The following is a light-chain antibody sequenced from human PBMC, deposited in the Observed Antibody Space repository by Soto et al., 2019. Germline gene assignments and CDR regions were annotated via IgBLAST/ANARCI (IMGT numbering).Light chain of an antibody. CDR2: EVR. V-gene: IGLV2-14*01. CDR3: SAYTDRSNLV. CDR1: MRDVGAYNL. Sequence: QSALTQPASVSGSAGQSITISCSGTMRDVGAYNLVSWYQQHPGTAPKLIIYEVRNRPSGISSRFSGSRSGNTASLTISGLQSEDEGDYYCSAYTDRSNLVFGGGTKVTVL. J-gene: IGLJ3*02.